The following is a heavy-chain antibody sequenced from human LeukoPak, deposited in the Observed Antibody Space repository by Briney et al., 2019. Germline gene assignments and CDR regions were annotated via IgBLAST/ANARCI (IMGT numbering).Heavy chain of an antibody. D-gene: IGHD1-14*01. V-gene: IGHV4-4*09. CDR2: MYTSVTT. CDR1: GASIGTYY. CDR3: ARHLAPYRPFHD. Sequence: SETLSLTCTVSGASIGTYYWTWVRQPPGKGLEWIGSMYTSVTTKYNPSLKGRGTISVDTSKNRSSLNLISVTAADTAVYYCARHLAPYRPFHDWGQGSLVTVSS. J-gene: IGHJ4*02.